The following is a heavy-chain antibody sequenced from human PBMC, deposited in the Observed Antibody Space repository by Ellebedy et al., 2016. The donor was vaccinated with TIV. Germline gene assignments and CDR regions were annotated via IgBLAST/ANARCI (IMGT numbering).Heavy chain of an antibody. CDR1: GGSISSGDYY. J-gene: IGHJ6*02. D-gene: IGHD5-18*01. CDR2: IYYSGST. V-gene: IGHV4-30-4*01. CDR3: ARVDTAMVHYGMDV. Sequence: LRLSXTVSGGSISSGDYYWSWIRQPPGKGLEWIGYIYYSGSTYYNPSLKSRVTISVDTSKNQFSLKLSSVTAADTAVYYCARVDTAMVHYGMDVWGQGTTVTVSS.